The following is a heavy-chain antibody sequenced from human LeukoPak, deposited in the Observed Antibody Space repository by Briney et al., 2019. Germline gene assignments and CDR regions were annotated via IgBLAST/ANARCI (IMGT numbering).Heavy chain of an antibody. D-gene: IGHD5-12*01. CDR3: ASNGRGYSGYAFDP. J-gene: IGHJ5*02. CDR1: GFTFDDYA. V-gene: IGHV3-9*01. CDR2: ISWNSGSI. Sequence: GRSLRLSCAASGFTFDDYAMHWVRQAPGKGLEWVSGISWNSGSIGYADSVKGRFTISRDNAKNSLYLQMNSLRAEDTAVYYCASNGRGYSGYAFDPWGQGTLVTVSS.